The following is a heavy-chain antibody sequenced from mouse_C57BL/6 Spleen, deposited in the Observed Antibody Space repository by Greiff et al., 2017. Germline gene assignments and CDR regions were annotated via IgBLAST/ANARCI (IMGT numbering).Heavy chain of an antibody. Sequence: QVQLNQPGAELVKPGASVKLSCKASGYTFTSYWMQWVKQMPGQGLEWIVEIDPSGSSTNYNQTFKGKATLTVDTTSSTAYMQLSSLTSEDSAVYYCARVDGDYCDYWGQGTTLTVSS. CDR3: ARVDGDYCDY. CDR2: IDPSGSST. V-gene: IGHV1-50*01. CDR1: GYTFTSYW. D-gene: IGHD1-1*02. J-gene: IGHJ2*01.